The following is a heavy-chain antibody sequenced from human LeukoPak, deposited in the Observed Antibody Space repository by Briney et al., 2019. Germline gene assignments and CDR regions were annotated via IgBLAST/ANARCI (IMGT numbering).Heavy chain of an antibody. D-gene: IGHD4-17*01. CDR2: IWYDGSNK. CDR1: GFTFSSYG. V-gene: IGHV3-33*01. J-gene: IGHJ4*02. CDR3: ARSDYGDYPFDY. Sequence: GGSLRLSCAASGFTFSSYGMHWVRQAPGEGLEWVAVIWYDGSNKYYADSVKGRFTISRDNSKNTLYLQMNSLRAEDTAVYYCARSDYGDYPFDYWGQGTLVTVSS.